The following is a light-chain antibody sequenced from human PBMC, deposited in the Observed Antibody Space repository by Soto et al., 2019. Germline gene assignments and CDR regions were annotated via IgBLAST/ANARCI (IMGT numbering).Light chain of an antibody. J-gene: IGKJ1*01. CDR2: DVS. Sequence: DIQVTQSPSTLSASVGDRVTITCRASQSIGSWLAWYQQKPGKAPKLLIYDVSSLESGVTSRFSGSGFGTEFTLTISSLQPDDFATYYCQQYNTYSRAFGQGTKVEIK. CDR3: QQYNTYSRA. V-gene: IGKV1-5*01. CDR1: QSIGSW.